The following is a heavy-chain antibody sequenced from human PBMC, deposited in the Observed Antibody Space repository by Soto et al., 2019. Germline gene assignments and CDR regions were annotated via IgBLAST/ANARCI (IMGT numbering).Heavy chain of an antibody. CDR2: ISGGGGST. CDR3: AKRSCSGGSCYYRGQDY. J-gene: IGHJ4*02. D-gene: IGHD2-15*01. Sequence: EVQLLESGGGLVQPGGSLRLSCAASGFTFSSYAMSWVRQAPGRGLEWVSAISGGGGSTYYADSVKGRFTISRDNSQKTLYLQMNSLGAEDTAIYYCAKRSCSGGSCYYRGQDYWGQGTLVTVSS. V-gene: IGHV3-23*01. CDR1: GFTFSSYA.